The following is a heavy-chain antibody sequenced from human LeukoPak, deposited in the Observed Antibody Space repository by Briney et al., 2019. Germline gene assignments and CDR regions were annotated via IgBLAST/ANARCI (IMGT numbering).Heavy chain of an antibody. J-gene: IGHJ3*02. V-gene: IGHV4-30-2*01. Sequence: PSQTLSLTCAVSGGSISSGGYPWSWIRQPPGKGLEWIGYIYHSGSTYYNPSLKSRVTISVDRSKNQFSLKLSSVTAADTAVYYCARLLMVRGVPDAFDIWGQGTMVTVSS. CDR2: IYHSGST. CDR3: ARLLMVRGVPDAFDI. D-gene: IGHD3-10*01. CDR1: GGSISSGGYP.